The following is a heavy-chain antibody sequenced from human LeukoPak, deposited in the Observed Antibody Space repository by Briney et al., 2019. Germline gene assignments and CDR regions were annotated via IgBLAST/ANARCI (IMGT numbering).Heavy chain of an antibody. CDR2: IYSGGTT. J-gene: IGHJ4*02. V-gene: IGHV3-66*01. CDR1: GFTVSSSY. CDR3: ARDRRDGYCLGH. Sequence: GGSLRLSCTGSGFTVSSSYMSWVRQTPGKGLEWVSGIYSGGTTYYADSVKGRVTISRDSSKNTLYLQMNSLRAEDTAVYYCARDRRDGYCLGHWGQGTLVTVSS. D-gene: IGHD5-24*01.